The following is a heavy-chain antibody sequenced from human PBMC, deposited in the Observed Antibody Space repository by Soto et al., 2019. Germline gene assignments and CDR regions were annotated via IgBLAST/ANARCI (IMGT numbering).Heavy chain of an antibody. J-gene: IGHJ4*02. CDR3: AKGRYFDASGGCANY. D-gene: IGHD2-15*01. CDR1: GFTFDGYA. CDR2: ISGSGYAT. Sequence: EVKLKESGGGLFQPGGSARLSCVASGFTFDGYAMSWVRQTPGRGLEWVAAISGSGYATYYTQSVQGRFTISRDKSKNTVFLQINSLRAEDTAVYFCAKGRYFDASGGCANYWGQGTEVTVSS. V-gene: IGHV3-23*01.